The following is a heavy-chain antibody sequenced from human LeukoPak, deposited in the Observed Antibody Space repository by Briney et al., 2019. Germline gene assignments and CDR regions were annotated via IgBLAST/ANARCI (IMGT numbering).Heavy chain of an antibody. D-gene: IGHD3-22*01. CDR3: ATIPRRLYYYDSSGYLDY. J-gene: IGHJ4*02. V-gene: IGHV1-24*01. Sequence: ASVKVSCKVSGYTLTELSMHWVRQAPGKGLEWVGGFDPEDGETIYAQKFQGRVTMTEDTSTDTAYMELSSLRSEDTAVYYCATIPRRLYYYDSSGYLDYWGQGTLVTVSS. CDR2: FDPEDGET. CDR1: GYTLTELS.